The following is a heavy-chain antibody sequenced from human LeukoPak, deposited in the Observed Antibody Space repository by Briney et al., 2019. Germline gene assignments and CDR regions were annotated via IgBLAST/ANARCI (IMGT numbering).Heavy chain of an antibody. CDR1: GYTFTGYY. CDR2: INPNSGGT. V-gene: IGHV1-2*02. D-gene: IGHD3-10*01. J-gene: IGHJ4*02. Sequence: ASVKVSCKASGYTFTGYYMHWVRQAPGQGLEWMGWINPNSGGTNYAQKFQGRVTMTRDTSISTAYMELSRLRSDDTAVYYCARGGAKAARITTPLDYWGQGTLVTVSS. CDR3: ARGGAKAARITTPLDY.